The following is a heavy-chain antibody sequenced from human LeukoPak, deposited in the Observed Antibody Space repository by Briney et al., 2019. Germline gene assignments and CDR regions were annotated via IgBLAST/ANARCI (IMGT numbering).Heavy chain of an antibody. CDR3: AKGAGYYDSSSVCNY. CDR1: GFTFSSYG. CDR2: ISYDGSNK. J-gene: IGHJ4*02. D-gene: IGHD3-22*01. V-gene: IGHV3-30*18. Sequence: PGRSLRLSCAASGFTFSSYGMHWVRQAPGKGLEWVAVISYDGSNKYYADSVKGRFTISRDNSKNTLYLQMNSLRAEDTAVYYCAKGAGYYDSSSVCNYWGQGTLVTVSS.